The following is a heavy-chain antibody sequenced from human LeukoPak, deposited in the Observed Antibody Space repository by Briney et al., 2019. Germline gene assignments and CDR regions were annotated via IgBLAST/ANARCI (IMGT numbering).Heavy chain of an antibody. Sequence: SETLSLTCTVSGGSISSYYWSWIRQPPGKGLEWIGYIYYSGSTNYNLSLKSRVTISVDTSKNQFSLKLSSVTAADTAVYYCARVRCSGGSCYSVDAFDIWGQGTMVTVSS. J-gene: IGHJ3*02. CDR1: GGSISSYY. D-gene: IGHD2-15*01. CDR2: IYYSGST. V-gene: IGHV4-59*01. CDR3: ARVRCSGGSCYSVDAFDI.